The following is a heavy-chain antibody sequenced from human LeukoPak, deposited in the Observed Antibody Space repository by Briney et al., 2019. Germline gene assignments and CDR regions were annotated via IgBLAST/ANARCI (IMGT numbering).Heavy chain of an antibody. V-gene: IGHV4-34*01. Sequence: SETLSLTCAVYGGSFSGYYWSWIRQPPGKGLEWIGEINHSGSTNYNPSLKSRVTISVDTSKNQFSLKLSSVTAADTAVYYCARDHFSSSWYNYYYYYYMDVWAKGPRSPSP. J-gene: IGHJ6*03. CDR2: INHSGST. CDR1: GGSFSGYY. D-gene: IGHD6-13*01. CDR3: ARDHFSSSWYNYYYYYYMDV.